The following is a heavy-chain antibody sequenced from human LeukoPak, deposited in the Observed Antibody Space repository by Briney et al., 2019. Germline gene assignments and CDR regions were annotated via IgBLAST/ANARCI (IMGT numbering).Heavy chain of an antibody. CDR2: ISYDGGKR. Sequence: PGGSLRLSCAASGFNFMTYGMHWVRQAPGKGLEWVAFISYDGGKRFFGESVKGRFIIARDNSENTVSLQMNTLKTEDTAVYYCAKGLRWFGDFYFNFFDYWGQGILVTVSS. J-gene: IGHJ4*02. D-gene: IGHD3-10*01. V-gene: IGHV3-30*18. CDR3: AKGLRWFGDFYFNFFDY. CDR1: GFNFMTYG.